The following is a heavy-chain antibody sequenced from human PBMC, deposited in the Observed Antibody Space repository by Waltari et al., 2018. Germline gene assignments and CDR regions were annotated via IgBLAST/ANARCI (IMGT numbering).Heavy chain of an antibody. CDR3: ARALGARDDY. CDR2: IYYRGVA. Sequence: QVQLQESGPGLVKPSETLSLTCTVSGGSISSHYWSWIRQPPGKGLEWIGYIYYRGVANYNPALKSRVTISVDTSKNQFSLKLSSVSAADTAVYYCARALGARDDYWGQGTLVTVSS. J-gene: IGHJ4*02. V-gene: IGHV4-59*11. D-gene: IGHD3-16*01. CDR1: GGSISSHY.